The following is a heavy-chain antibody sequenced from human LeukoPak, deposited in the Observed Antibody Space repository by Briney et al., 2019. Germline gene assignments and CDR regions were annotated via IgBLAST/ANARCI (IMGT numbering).Heavy chain of an antibody. Sequence: SETLSLTCAVYGGSFSGYYWSWIRQPPGKGLEWIGEINHSGSTNYNPSLKSRVTISVDTSKSDFSLNLSSVTATDTAVYHCARDPTGHGFYFDYWGQGIQVTVSS. J-gene: IGHJ4*02. D-gene: IGHD3-9*01. CDR2: INHSGST. V-gene: IGHV4-34*01. CDR3: ARDPTGHGFYFDY. CDR1: GGSFSGYY.